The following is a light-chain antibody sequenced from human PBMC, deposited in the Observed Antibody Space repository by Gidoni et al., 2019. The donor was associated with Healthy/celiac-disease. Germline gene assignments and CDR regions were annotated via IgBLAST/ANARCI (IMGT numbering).Light chain of an antibody. CDR3: QAWDRSTYVV. CDR2: QDS. Sequence: SYELTQPPSVSVSPGQTASITCSGDKLGDKYACWYQQKPGQSPVLVIYQDSKRPSGIPERFSGSNSGNTATLTIIGTQAMDEADYYCQAWDRSTYVVFGGGTKLTVL. CDR1: KLGDKY. J-gene: IGLJ2*01. V-gene: IGLV3-1*01.